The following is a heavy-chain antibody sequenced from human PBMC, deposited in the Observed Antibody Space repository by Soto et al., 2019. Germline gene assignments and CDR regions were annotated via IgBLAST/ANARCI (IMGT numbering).Heavy chain of an antibody. D-gene: IGHD6-13*01. CDR1: GFTFSSYA. CDR2: ISYDGSNK. Sequence: GGSLRLSCAASGFTFSSYAMHWVRQAPGKGLEWVAVISYDGSNKYYADSVKGRFTISRDNSKNTLYLQMNSLRAEDTAVYYCARDQVYSSSWVAEVWYYYGMDVWGQGTTVTVSS. CDR3: ARDQVYSSSWVAEVWYYYGMDV. J-gene: IGHJ6*02. V-gene: IGHV3-30-3*01.